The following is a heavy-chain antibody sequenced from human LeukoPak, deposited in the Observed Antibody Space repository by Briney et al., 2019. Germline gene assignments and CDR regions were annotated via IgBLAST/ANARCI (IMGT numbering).Heavy chain of an antibody. CDR3: ARQRRGGYSLT. J-gene: IGHJ5*02. D-gene: IGHD5-12*01. CDR1: GYSFTSYW. V-gene: IGHV5-51*01. Sequence: GESLKISCKGSGYSFTSYWIGWVRQMPGKGLEWMGIVYPSDSDTKYSPSFQGQVSISADKSISTAYLQWSSLKASDTAIYYCARQRRGGYSLTWGQGTLVTVSS. CDR2: VYPSDSDT.